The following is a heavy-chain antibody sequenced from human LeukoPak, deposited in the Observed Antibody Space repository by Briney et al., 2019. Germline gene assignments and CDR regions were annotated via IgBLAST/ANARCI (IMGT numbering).Heavy chain of an antibody. D-gene: IGHD6-19*01. CDR3: ARGDRYGSGWYSGSGPGMDV. J-gene: IGHJ6*02. Sequence: ASVKVSCKASGYTFTSYYMHWVRQAPGQGLEWMGIINPSGGSTSYAQKFQGRVTMTRDTSTSTVYKELSSLRSEDTAVYYCARGDRYGSGWYSGSGPGMDVWGQGTTVTVSS. CDR2: INPSGGST. V-gene: IGHV1-46*01. CDR1: GYTFTSYY.